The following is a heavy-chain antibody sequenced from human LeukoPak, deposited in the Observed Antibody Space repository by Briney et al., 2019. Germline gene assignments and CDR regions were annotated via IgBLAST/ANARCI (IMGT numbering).Heavy chain of an antibody. V-gene: IGHV1-2*02. Sequence: ASVKVSCKASGYTFAAYYMHWVRQAPGQGLEWMGWMNPNSGDTNYAQKFQGRVTMTRDTSINTAYMELSSLTSDDTAVYYCARDRYGDGFAHLDYWGQGALVTVSS. J-gene: IGHJ4*02. CDR2: MNPNSGDT. D-gene: IGHD5-24*01. CDR3: ARDRYGDGFAHLDY. CDR1: GYTFAAYY.